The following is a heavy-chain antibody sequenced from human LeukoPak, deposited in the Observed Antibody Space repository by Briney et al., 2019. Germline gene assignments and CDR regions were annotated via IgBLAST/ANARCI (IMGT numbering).Heavy chain of an antibody. CDR3: ARSPYGDYGLDWFDP. Sequence: GGSLRLSCAASGFTFSSYSMNWVRQAPGKGLEWVSSISSSSSYIYYADSVKGRFTISRDNAKNSLYLQMNSLRAEDTAVYYCARSPYGDYGLDWFDPWGQGTLVTVSS. V-gene: IGHV3-21*01. CDR1: GFTFSSYS. CDR2: ISSSSSYI. D-gene: IGHD4-17*01. J-gene: IGHJ5*02.